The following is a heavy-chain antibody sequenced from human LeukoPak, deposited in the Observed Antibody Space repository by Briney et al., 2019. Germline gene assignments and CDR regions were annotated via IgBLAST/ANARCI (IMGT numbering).Heavy chain of an antibody. V-gene: IGHV3-23*01. J-gene: IGHJ4*02. CDR2: ISSGGSTS. Sequence: GRSLRLSCAASGFTFTDYALGWVRQAPGQGLEWASTISSGGSTSYYADSVRGRFTISRDNSKNTLSLQMSSLRAEDTAVYYCAKARTPYNSGFDYWGQGTLVAVSS. D-gene: IGHD6-19*01. CDR1: GFTFTDYA. CDR3: AKARTPYNSGFDY.